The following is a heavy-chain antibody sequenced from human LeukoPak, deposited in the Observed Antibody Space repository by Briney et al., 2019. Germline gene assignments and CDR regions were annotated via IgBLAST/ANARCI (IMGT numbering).Heavy chain of an antibody. CDR2: ISGGSSGT. CDR1: GFTFSSYA. J-gene: IGHJ4*01. V-gene: IGHV3-23*01. D-gene: IGHD6-19*01. Sequence: QPGGSLKLSCAASGFTFSSYAMSWVRQAPGKGLQWVSSISGGSSGTYYADSVKGRFTISRDNSKNTLFLQMNSLRDEDTAVYYCAKDDHGGSGWRDYFDYWGQEPWSPSPQ. CDR3: AKDDHGGSGWRDYFDY.